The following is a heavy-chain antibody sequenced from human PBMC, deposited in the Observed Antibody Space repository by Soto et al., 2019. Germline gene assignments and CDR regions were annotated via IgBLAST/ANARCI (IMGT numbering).Heavy chain of an antibody. D-gene: IGHD3-16*01. CDR1: GGTFSSYA. J-gene: IGHJ6*02. CDR3: ARRLGGGYGMDV. V-gene: IGHV1-69*12. CDR2: IIPIFGTA. Sequence: QVQLVQSGAEVKKPGSSVKVSCKASGGTFSSYAISWVRQAPGQGLEWMGGIIPIFGTANYAQKFQGRVXIXAVXSTSTAYMELSSLRSEDTAVYYCARRLGGGYGMDVWGQGTTVTVSS.